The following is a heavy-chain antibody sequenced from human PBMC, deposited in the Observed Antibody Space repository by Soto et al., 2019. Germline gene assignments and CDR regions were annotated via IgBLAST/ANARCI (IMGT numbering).Heavy chain of an antibody. D-gene: IGHD3-22*01. J-gene: IGHJ4*02. Sequence: ASVKVSCKTTGYTFTSYGISWVRQAPGQGLEWMGWITANNVNTNYAQKFQGRVTMTTDTSTATAYMELRSLRSDDTAVYYCARDMGGYYFEPNDYWGQGTLVTVSS. CDR2: ITANNVNT. CDR3: ARDMGGYYFEPNDY. V-gene: IGHV1-18*01. CDR1: GYTFTSYG.